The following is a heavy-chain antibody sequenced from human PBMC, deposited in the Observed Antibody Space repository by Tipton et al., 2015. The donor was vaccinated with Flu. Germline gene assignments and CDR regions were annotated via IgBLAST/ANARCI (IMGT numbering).Heavy chain of an antibody. Sequence: TLSLTCTVSGGSISSYYWSWIRQPAGKGLEWIGRIYTSGSTNYNPSLKSRVTMSVDTSKNQFSLKLGSVTAADTAVYYCARDANYEILTGYHGMDVWGQGTTVTVSS. D-gene: IGHD3-9*01. V-gene: IGHV4-4*07. CDR1: GGSISSYY. CDR2: IYTSGST. J-gene: IGHJ6*02. CDR3: ARDANYEILTGYHGMDV.